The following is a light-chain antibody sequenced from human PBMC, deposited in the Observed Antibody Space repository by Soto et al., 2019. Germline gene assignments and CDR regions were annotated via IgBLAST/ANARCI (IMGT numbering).Light chain of an antibody. Sequence: EIVMTQSTATLSVSPGERATLSCRASQSVRSNLAWYQQKPGQAPRLLIYGASTRATGIPARFSGSGSGTEFTLTISSLQSEDFAVYYCQQYNNWPPIAFGQGTKVEIK. CDR3: QQYNNWPPIA. CDR1: QSVRSN. CDR2: GAS. V-gene: IGKV3-15*01. J-gene: IGKJ1*01.